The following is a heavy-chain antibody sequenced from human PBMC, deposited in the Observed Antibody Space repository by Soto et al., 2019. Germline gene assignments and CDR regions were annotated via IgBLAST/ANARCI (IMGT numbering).Heavy chain of an antibody. J-gene: IGHJ3*01. D-gene: IGHD6-13*01. Sequence: EVQLLESGGGLVQPGGSLRLSCGASGFTFSSYSMSWVRQAPGRGLEWVSGISGSGDSKYYADSVQGRFIISRDNSKNTLYVQMNSLRAEDTAVYYCAKDMYSSSWDDAFDLWGQGTMVTVSS. CDR1: GFTFSSYS. CDR3: AKDMYSSSWDDAFDL. V-gene: IGHV3-23*01. CDR2: ISGSGDSK.